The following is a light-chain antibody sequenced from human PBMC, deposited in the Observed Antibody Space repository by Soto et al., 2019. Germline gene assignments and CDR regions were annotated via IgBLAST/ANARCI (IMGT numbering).Light chain of an antibody. CDR2: GAS. Sequence: EIVLTQSPCTLSLSPGERATLSCRASQSVSSGYLAWYQQKPGQAPRLLIYGASSRATGIPDRFSGSGSGTDFTLTISGLEPEDFAVYYCQQYVTSPLTFGGGTKVDIK. V-gene: IGKV3-20*01. CDR1: QSVSSGY. J-gene: IGKJ4*01. CDR3: QQYVTSPLT.